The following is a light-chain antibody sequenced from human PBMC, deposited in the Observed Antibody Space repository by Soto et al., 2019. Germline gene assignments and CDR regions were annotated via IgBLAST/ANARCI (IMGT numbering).Light chain of an antibody. Sequence: EIVLTQSPATLCLSPGEGATLSCRASQSIRSYLAWYQQKPGQAPRLLIYDTFNRATGIPARFSGSGSGTDFTLTIISLEPEDVGGYYCQERSSWPWTFGQGTKVEIK. CDR3: QERSSWPWT. CDR1: QSIRSY. V-gene: IGKV3-11*01. CDR2: DTF. J-gene: IGKJ1*01.